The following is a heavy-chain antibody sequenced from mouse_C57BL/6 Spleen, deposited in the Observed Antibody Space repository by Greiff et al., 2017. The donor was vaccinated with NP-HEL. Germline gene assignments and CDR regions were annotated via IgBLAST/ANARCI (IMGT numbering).Heavy chain of an antibody. CDR2: IDPENGDT. Sequence: EVQLQQSGAELVRPGASVKLSCTASGFNIKDDYMHWVKQRPEQGLEWIGWIDPENGDTEYASKFQGKATITADTSSNTAYLQLSSLTSEDTAVYYCTTGCNYGFAYWGQGTLVTVSA. D-gene: IGHD2-1*01. V-gene: IGHV14-4*01. CDR3: TTGCNYGFAY. CDR1: GFNIKDDY. J-gene: IGHJ3*01.